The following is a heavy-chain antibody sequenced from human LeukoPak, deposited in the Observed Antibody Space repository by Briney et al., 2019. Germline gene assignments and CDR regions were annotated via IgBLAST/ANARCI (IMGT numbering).Heavy chain of an antibody. D-gene: IGHD4-17*01. CDR2: IYYSGRT. CDR1: GGSIRSYY. V-gene: IGHV4-59*01. J-gene: IGHJ6*03. Sequence: SETLSLTCTVSGGSIRSYYWSWIRQPPGKGLEWIGYIYYSGRTNYNPSLKSRVTISVDTSKIQFSLKLSSVTAADTAVYYCARDSYGEYYMDVWGEGTTVTISS. CDR3: ARDSYGEYYMDV.